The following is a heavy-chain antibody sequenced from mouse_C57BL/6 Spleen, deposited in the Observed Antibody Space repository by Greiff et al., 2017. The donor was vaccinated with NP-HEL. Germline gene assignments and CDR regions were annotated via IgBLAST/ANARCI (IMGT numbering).Heavy chain of an antibody. Sequence: QVQLQQSGAELVRPGTSVKLSCKASGYTFTSYWMHWVKQRPGQGLEWIGVIDPSDSYTNYNQKFKGKATLTVDTSSSTAYMQLSSLTSEDSAVYYCARDSSGYVRAMDYWGQGTSVTVSS. CDR3: ARDSSGYVRAMDY. CDR2: IDPSDSYT. CDR1: GYTFTSYW. J-gene: IGHJ4*01. V-gene: IGHV1-59*01. D-gene: IGHD3-2*02.